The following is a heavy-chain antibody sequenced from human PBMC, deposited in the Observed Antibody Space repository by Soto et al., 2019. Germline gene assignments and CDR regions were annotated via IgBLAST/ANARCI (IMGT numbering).Heavy chain of an antibody. CDR1: GGTFSSYA. CDR2: IIPIFGTA. CDR3: ASRYDLECEARSGMVV. Sequence: QVQLVQSGAEVKKPGSSVKVSCKASGGTFSSYAISWVRQAPGQGLEWLGGIIPIFGTANYAQKFLGIVTITADASTSTAYMELSSLSTADTAVYYCASRYDLECEARSGMVVLGHGTTVTVAS. V-gene: IGHV1-69*01. D-gene: IGHD3-3*01. J-gene: IGHJ6*02.